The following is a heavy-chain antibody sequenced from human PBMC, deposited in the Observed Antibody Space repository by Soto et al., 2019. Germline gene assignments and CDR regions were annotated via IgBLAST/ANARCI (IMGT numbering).Heavy chain of an antibody. CDR1: GDSISPHY. D-gene: IGHD3-3*01. CDR3: ARLGGYYQALDH. Sequence: ASETLSLTCTVSGDSISPHYWTWGRRPPGKGLEWVGYVYYTGTTMYNPSLKSRLTISVDRSKNQVSLNLTSVTAADTAVYFCARLGGYYQALDHSSQGTLVTVSS. J-gene: IGHJ4*02. V-gene: IGHV4-59*08. CDR2: VYYTGTT.